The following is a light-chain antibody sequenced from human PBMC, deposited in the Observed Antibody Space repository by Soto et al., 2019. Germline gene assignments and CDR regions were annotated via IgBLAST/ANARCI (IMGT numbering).Light chain of an antibody. CDR1: QSVGRS. J-gene: IGKJ4*01. CDR3: QQYDNWPSVT. Sequence: IVTTQSPATLSVSPGERATLSCRASQSVGRSLAWYQQKPGQAPRLLIYGTSARATGIPATFSGSGSGTEFTLTISSLQSEDFAIYYCQQYDNWPSVTFGGGTKVEIK. V-gene: IGKV3-15*01. CDR2: GTS.